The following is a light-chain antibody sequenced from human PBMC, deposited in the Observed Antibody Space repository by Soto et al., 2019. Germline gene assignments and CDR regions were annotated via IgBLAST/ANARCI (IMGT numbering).Light chain of an antibody. CDR2: DVS. CDR1: QSIGRW. Sequence: DIQMTQSPSTLSASVGDRVTITCRASQSIGRWLAWYQQKPGKAPRLLIHDVSTLQSGVPSRFSGSGSGTEFTLTISTLQPDDFATYYCQQYDSYSKTFGQGTQLEIK. J-gene: IGKJ2*01. CDR3: QQYDSYSKT. V-gene: IGKV1-5*01.